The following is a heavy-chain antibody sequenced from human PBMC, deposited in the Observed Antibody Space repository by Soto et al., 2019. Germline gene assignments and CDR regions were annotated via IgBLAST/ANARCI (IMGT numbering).Heavy chain of an antibody. CDR3: AREGGSLNWFDP. J-gene: IGHJ5*02. CDR1: RFTFSSYS. Sequence: EVQLVESGGGLVQPGGSLRLSSAASRFTFSSYSMNWVRQAPGKGLEWVSYISSSSSTIYYADSVKGRFTISRDNAKNSLYLQMNSLRDEDTSVYYCAREGGSLNWFDPWGQGTLVTVSS. CDR2: ISSSSSTI. V-gene: IGHV3-48*02. D-gene: IGHD1-26*01.